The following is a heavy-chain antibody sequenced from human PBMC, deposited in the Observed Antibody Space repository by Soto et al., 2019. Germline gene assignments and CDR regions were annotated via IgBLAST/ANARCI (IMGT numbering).Heavy chain of an antibody. CDR1: GYSFTSYW. D-gene: IGHD6-19*01. J-gene: IGHJ6*02. V-gene: IGHV5-51*01. CDR2: IYPGDSDT. CDR3: ARLQYSSGWYENNGMDV. Sequence: PGESLKISCKGSGYSFTSYWIGWVRQMPGKGLEWMGIIYPGDSDTRYSPSFQGQVTISADKSISTAYLQWSSLKASDTAMYYCARLQYSSGWYENNGMDVWGQGTTVTAP.